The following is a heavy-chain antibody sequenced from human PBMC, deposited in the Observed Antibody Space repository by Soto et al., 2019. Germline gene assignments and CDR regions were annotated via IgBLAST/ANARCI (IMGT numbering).Heavy chain of an antibody. D-gene: IGHD4-4*01. V-gene: IGHV3-23*01. CDR3: ALTLYSNYTRDY. CDR1: GFTFSSYA. J-gene: IGHJ4*02. Sequence: GGSLRLSCAASGFTFSSYAMSWVRQAPGKGLEWVSAISGSGGSTYYADSVKGRFTISRDNSKNTLYLQMNDLKTEDTALYYCALTLYSNYTRDYWGPGALVTVSS. CDR2: ISGSGGST.